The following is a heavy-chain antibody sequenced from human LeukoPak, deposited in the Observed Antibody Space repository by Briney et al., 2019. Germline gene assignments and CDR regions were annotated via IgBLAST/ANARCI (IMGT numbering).Heavy chain of an antibody. Sequence: VKVSCKASGGTFSSYGISWVRQAPGQGLQWMGGIIPLFGTANYAQKFHGRVTLTADESTSTAYMELSSLRSEDTAVYYCARGTDIVVVPTGLWVSWFDYWGQGTLVTVSS. D-gene: IGHD2-2*01. J-gene: IGHJ4*02. CDR3: ARGTDIVVVPTGLWVSWFDY. V-gene: IGHV1-69*13. CDR1: GGTFSSYG. CDR2: IIPLFGTA.